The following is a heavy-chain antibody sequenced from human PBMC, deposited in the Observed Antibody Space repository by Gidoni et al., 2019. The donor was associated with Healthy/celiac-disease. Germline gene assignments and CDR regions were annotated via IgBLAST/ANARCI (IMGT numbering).Heavy chain of an antibody. CDR1: GFTFSSYD. V-gene: IGHV3-13*04. Sequence: EVQLVESGGGLVQPGGSLRLPCTASGFTFSSYDMHWVRQATGKGLEWVSAIGTAGDTYYPGSVKGRFTISRENAKNSLYLQMNSLRAGDTAVYYCARDRGGNSFWFDPWGQGTLSPSPQ. CDR2: IGTAGDT. D-gene: IGHD2-21*02. CDR3: ARDRGGNSFWFDP. J-gene: IGHJ5*02.